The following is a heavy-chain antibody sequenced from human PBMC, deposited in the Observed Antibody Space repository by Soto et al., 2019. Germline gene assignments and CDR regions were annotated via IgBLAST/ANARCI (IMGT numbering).Heavy chain of an antibody. CDR3: ARLDVASRRFDY. J-gene: IGHJ4*02. D-gene: IGHD2-15*01. CDR2: INQSGST. CDR1: GGSFSGYY. V-gene: IGHV4-34*01. Sequence: PSETLSLTCTVQGGSFSGYYWSWIRQPPGKGLEWIGEINQSGSTDSNPSLKSRVTISVDTSKNQFSLNMSSVTAADTAVYFCARLDVASRRFDYWGQGTLVPVS.